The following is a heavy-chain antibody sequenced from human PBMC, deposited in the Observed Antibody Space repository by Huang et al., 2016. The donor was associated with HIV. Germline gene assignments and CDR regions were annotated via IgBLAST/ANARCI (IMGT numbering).Heavy chain of an antibody. CDR3: ATDLGGYSFDY. CDR1: GFSFRPYG. CDR2: IRFDGGNQ. Sequence: QEQLVESGGGVVQPGGSLRLSFATSGFSFRPYGMHWVRQAPGKGLEGVEFIRFDGGNQHYAESGKGRFTISRDNYKKMLFLEMNSLRGDDTAFYYCATDLGGYSFDYWGQGALVSVSS. D-gene: IGHD2-21*02. J-gene: IGHJ4*02. V-gene: IGHV3-30*02.